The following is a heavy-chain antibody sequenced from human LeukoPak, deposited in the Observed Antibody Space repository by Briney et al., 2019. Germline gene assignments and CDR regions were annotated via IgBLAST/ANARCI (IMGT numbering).Heavy chain of an antibody. Sequence: SETLSPTCAVYGGSFSGYYWSWIRQPPGKGLEWIGEINHSGSTNYNPSLKSRVTISVDTSKNQFSLKLSSVTAADTAVYYCASELGYCSSTSCYQNAFDIWGQGTMVTVSS. CDR1: GGSFSGYY. D-gene: IGHD2-2*01. CDR2: INHSGST. J-gene: IGHJ3*02. V-gene: IGHV4-34*01. CDR3: ASELGYCSSTSCYQNAFDI.